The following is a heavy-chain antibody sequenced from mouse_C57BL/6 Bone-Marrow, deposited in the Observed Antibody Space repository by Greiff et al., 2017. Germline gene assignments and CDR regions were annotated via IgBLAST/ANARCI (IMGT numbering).Heavy chain of an antibody. CDR1: GYTFTDYY. D-gene: IGHD1-1*01. J-gene: IGHJ2*01. CDR2: INPNNGGT. CDR3: ARWPYGSSYGYYFDY. Sequence: EVQLQQSGPELVKPGASVKISCKASGYTFTDYYMNWVKQSHGKSLEWIGDINPNNGGTSYNQKFKGKATLTVDKSSSTAYMELRSLTSEDSAVYYCARWPYGSSYGYYFDYWGQGTTLTVSS. V-gene: IGHV1-26*01.